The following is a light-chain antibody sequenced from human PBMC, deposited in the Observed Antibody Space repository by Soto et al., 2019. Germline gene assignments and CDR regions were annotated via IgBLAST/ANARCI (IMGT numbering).Light chain of an antibody. CDR3: CSYAGTYSYV. V-gene: IGLV2-11*01. J-gene: IGLJ1*01. Sequence: QSVLTQPRSVSGSPGRSVTISCTGTSRDVGGYNSVSWYQQHPGKAPKLMIYDVSQRPSGVPDRFSGSKSGNTASLTISGLQPEDEPDYFCCSYAGTYSYVFGTGTKVTVL. CDR2: DVS. CDR1: SRDVGGYNS.